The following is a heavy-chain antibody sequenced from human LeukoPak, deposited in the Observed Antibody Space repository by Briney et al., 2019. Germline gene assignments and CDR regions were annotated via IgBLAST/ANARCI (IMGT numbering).Heavy chain of an antibody. CDR3: VRRQGSYFDTSGYYYG. J-gene: IGHJ4*02. CDR1: GFTFSSYW. Sequence: PGGSLRLSCAASGFTFSSYWMSWVRQAPGKGLEWVANIKRDGSEKYYVDSVKGRFTISRDNAKNPLYLQMNSLRAEDTAVYYCVRRQGSYFDTSGYYYGWGQGTLVTVSS. CDR2: IKRDGSEK. D-gene: IGHD3-22*01. V-gene: IGHV3-7*01.